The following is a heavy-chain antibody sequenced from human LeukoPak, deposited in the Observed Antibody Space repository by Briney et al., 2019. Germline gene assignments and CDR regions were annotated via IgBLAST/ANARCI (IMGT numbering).Heavy chain of an antibody. V-gene: IGHV4-59*12. CDR1: GGSISSYY. CDR2: IYYSGST. CDR3: ARDAGFGEFIDY. J-gene: IGHJ4*02. Sequence: SETLSLTCTVSGGSISSYYWSWIRQPPGKGLEWIGYIYYSGSTNYNPSLKSRVTISVDTSKNQFSLKLSSVTAADTAVYYCARDAGFGEFIDYWGQGTLVTVSS. D-gene: IGHD3-10*01.